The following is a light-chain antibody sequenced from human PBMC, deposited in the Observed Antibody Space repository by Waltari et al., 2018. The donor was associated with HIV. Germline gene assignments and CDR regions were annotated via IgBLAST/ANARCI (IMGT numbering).Light chain of an antibody. V-gene: IGKV3-15*01. Sequence: EIVMTQSPATLSVSPGERATLSCRTSQSVSSNLAWYQQKPGQAPRLLIYGASIRATGFPARVSGSGSGTEFTLTINSLQSEDFAIYYCQQYNNWPRAFGPGTKVDIK. CDR2: GAS. CDR1: QSVSSN. CDR3: QQYNNWPRA. J-gene: IGKJ3*01.